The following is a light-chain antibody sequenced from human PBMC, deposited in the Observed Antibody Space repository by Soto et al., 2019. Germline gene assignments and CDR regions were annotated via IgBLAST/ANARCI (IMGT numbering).Light chain of an antibody. CDR2: AAS. CDR1: QDIRNF. V-gene: IGKV1-27*01. J-gene: IGKJ3*01. Sequence: DIQMTQSPTSLSASVGDRVTITCRASQDIRNFVAWYQQKPGKAPKLLIYAASTLQSGFPSRYSGSGSGTDFTLTIKSLQPEDDATYSCQKYSSVPVFGPGTKVEI. CDR3: QKYSSVPV.